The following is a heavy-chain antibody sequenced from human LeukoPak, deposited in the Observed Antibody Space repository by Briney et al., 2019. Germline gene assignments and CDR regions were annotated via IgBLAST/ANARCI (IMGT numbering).Heavy chain of an antibody. CDR3: ARDLSLGVADH. V-gene: IGHV3-21*01. D-gene: IGHD3-10*01. Sequence: GGSLRLSCAASGFTFSSYSMNWVRQAPGKGLEWVSSISSSSSYIYYADSVKGRFTISRDNAKNSLYLQMNSLRAEDTAVYYCARDLSLGVADHWGQGTLVTVSS. J-gene: IGHJ4*02. CDR1: GFTFSSYS. CDR2: ISSSSSYI.